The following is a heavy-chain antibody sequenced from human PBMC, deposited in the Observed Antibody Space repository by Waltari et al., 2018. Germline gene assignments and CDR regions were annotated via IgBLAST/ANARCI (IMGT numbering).Heavy chain of an antibody. Sequence: QESGPGLLKPSETLSLTCAVSGGSVTATSYFCGWIRQPPGKGLDWLGNIYYDGSTNYNSSLESRVSISVDTSQNQISLKLTSVTAADTAVYYCARQGLYCRSSSCVGLDFSHWGQGTLVAVSS. CDR2: IYYDGST. J-gene: IGHJ4*02. D-gene: IGHD2-2*01. CDR3: ARQGLYCRSSSCVGLDFSH. CDR1: GGSVTATSYF. V-gene: IGHV4-39*01.